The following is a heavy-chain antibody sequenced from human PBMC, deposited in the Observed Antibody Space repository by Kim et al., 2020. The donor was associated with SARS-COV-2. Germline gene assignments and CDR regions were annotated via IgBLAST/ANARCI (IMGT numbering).Heavy chain of an antibody. CDR1: GGSISSSSW. CDR2: FYHSRST. V-gene: IGHV4-4*02. J-gene: IGHJ4*02. Sequence: SETLSLTCAVSGGSISSSSWYWCCRQPPGGGVEWIVEFYHSRSTNYNPSLKSRVTISVDKSKNQFSLKLSTVTAADTAVYYCARVVEDIYGFDYWGQGTLVTVSS. D-gene: IGHD2-15*01. CDR3: ARVVEDIYGFDY.